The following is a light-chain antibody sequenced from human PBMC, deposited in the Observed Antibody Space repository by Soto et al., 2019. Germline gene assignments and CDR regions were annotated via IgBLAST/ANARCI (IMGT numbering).Light chain of an antibody. J-gene: IGLJ2*01. CDR1: SSNIGAGYD. CDR2: GNT. V-gene: IGLV1-40*01. CDR3: LSFDSSLSVV. Sequence: QPVLTQPPSVSGAPGQTVTIACTWSSSNIGAGYDVHWYQQLPGRAPKPLIYGNTNRPSGVPDRFSGSKSGTSASLAITGLQAEDEADYYCLSFDSSLSVVFGGGTKVTVL.